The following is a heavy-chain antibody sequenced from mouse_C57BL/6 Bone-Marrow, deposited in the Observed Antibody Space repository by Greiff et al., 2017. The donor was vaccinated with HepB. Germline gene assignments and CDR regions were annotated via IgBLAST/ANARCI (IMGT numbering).Heavy chain of an antibody. Sequence: QVQLKESGAELVRPGASVKLSCKASGYTFTDYYINWVKQRPGQGLEWIARIYPGSGNTYYNEKFKGTATLTAEKSSSTAYMQLSSLTSEDSAVYFCARSGTVVATRYFDVWGTGTTVTVSS. V-gene: IGHV1-76*01. CDR2: IYPGSGNT. D-gene: IGHD1-1*01. CDR1: GYTFTDYY. J-gene: IGHJ1*03. CDR3: ARSGTVVATRYFDV.